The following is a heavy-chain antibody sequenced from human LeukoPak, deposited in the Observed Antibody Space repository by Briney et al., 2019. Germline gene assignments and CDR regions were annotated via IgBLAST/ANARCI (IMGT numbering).Heavy chain of an antibody. CDR2: IWYDGSNK. CDR1: GFTFSSYG. D-gene: IGHD3-22*01. CDR3: AKARYYYDSSGYFPLDY. V-gene: IGHV3-33*06. Sequence: QAGRSLRLSCAASGFTFSSYGMHWVRQAPGKGLEWVAVIWYDGSNKYYADSVKGRFTIPRDNSKNTLYLQMNSLRAEDTAVYYCAKARYYYDSSGYFPLDYWGQGTLVTVSS. J-gene: IGHJ4*02.